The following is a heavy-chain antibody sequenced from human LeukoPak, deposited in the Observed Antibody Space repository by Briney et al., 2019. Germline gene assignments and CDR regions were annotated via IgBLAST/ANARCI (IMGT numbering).Heavy chain of an antibody. CDR2: ISTSGST. CDR1: GGSISSGSYY. Sequence: PSQTLSLTCSVSGGSISSGSYYWSWIRQPAGKGLEWIGRISTSGSTNYNPSLKSRVTISVGTSKSQFSLKLSSVTAADTAVYFCARGSLGIDYWGQGTLVTVSS. J-gene: IGHJ4*02. V-gene: IGHV4-61*02. D-gene: IGHD3-10*01. CDR3: ARGSLGIDY.